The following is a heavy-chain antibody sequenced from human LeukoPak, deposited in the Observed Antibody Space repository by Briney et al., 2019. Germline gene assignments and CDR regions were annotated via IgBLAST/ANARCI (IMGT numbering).Heavy chain of an antibody. CDR1: CVSISSGGYY. Sequence: SQTLSLTCTVSCVSISSGGYYWRWVPQHPGKGLEWVGYIYYSGSTYYNPSLKSRVTISVDTSKNQFSLKLSSVTAADTAVYYCARVFTGTNWFDPWGQGTLVTVSS. V-gene: IGHV4-31*03. J-gene: IGHJ5*02. CDR3: ARVFTGTNWFDP. CDR2: IYYSGST. D-gene: IGHD1-1*01.